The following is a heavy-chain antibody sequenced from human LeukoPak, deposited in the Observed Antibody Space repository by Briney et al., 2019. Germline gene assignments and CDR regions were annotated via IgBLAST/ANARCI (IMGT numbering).Heavy chain of an antibody. Sequence: SETLSLTCAVYGGSFSGYYWSWIRQPPGKGLEWIGEINHSGSTNYNPSLKSRVTISVDTSKNQFSLKLSSVTAADTAVYYCARGCCDYHVGFDYWGQGTLVTVSS. V-gene: IGHV4-34*01. CDR1: GGSFSGYY. CDR2: INHSGST. CDR3: ARGCCDYHVGFDY. J-gene: IGHJ4*02. D-gene: IGHD4-17*01.